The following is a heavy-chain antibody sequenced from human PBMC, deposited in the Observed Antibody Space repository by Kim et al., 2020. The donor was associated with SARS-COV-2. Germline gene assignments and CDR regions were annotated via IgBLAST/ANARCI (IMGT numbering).Heavy chain of an antibody. CDR1: GGSISSSSYY. D-gene: IGHD4-17*01. Sequence: SETLSLTCTVSGGSISSSSYYWGWIRQPPGKGLEWIGSIYYSGRTYYNPSLKSRVTISVDTSKNQFSLKLSSVTAADTAVYYCARDRRRYGDYVLSWGQGTLVTVSS. CDR3: ARDRRRYGDYVLS. J-gene: IGHJ5*02. CDR2: IYYSGRT. V-gene: IGHV4-39*07.